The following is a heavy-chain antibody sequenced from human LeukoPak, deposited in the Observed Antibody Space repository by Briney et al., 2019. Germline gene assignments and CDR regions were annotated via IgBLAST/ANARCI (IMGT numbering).Heavy chain of an antibody. CDR1: GFTFSSYV. J-gene: IGHJ3*02. D-gene: IGHD2-15*01. Sequence: GGSLXLSCAASGFTFSSYVMHWVRQAPGKGLEWVAVISHDGSTKYYADSVKGRFTISRDNSKNTLYLQMDSLRAEDTAVYYCSCYSSGIGDAFDIWGQGTMVTVSS. CDR2: ISHDGSTK. V-gene: IGHV3-30*03. CDR3: SCYSSGIGDAFDI.